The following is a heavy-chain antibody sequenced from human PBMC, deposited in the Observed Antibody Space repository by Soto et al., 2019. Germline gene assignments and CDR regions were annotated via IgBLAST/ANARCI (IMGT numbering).Heavy chain of an antibody. Sequence: SVKVSCKTSGGTFSSYAISWVRQAPGQGLEWMGGIVPTVDTSTYAQKFQGRVTITADESTSTAYMELSSLRSDDTAIYYCVRVVAIAGYPDNWGQGTLVTVSS. J-gene: IGHJ4*02. D-gene: IGHD5-12*01. V-gene: IGHV1-69*13. CDR3: VRVVAIAGYPDN. CDR2: IVPTVDTS. CDR1: GGTFSSYA.